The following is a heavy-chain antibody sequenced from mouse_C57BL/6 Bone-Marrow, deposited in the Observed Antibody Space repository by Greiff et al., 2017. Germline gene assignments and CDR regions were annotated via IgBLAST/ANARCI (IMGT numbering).Heavy chain of an antibody. J-gene: IGHJ4*01. CDR1: GYTFTSYT. Sequence: QVQLQQSGAELARPGASVKMSCKASGYTFTSYTMHWVKQRPGQGLEWIGYINPSSGYTKYNQKFKDKATLTADKSSSTAYMQLSSLTSEDSAVYSFSRSLYDYDYAMDYWGQGTSVTVSS. CDR2: INPSSGYT. CDR3: SRSLYDYDYAMDY. D-gene: IGHD2-4*01. V-gene: IGHV1-4*01.